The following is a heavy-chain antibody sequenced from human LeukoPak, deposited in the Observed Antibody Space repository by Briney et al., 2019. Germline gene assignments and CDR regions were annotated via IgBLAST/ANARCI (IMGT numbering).Heavy chain of an antibody. Sequence: SETLSLTCAVYGGSFSGYYWSWIRQPPGKGLEWIGEINHSGSTNYNPSLKSRVTISVDTSKNQFSLKLSSVTAADTAVYYCARDGTSYGDPHWYFDLWGRGILVTVSS. D-gene: IGHD4-17*01. V-gene: IGHV4-34*09. CDR2: INHSGST. CDR3: ARDGTSYGDPHWYFDL. J-gene: IGHJ2*01. CDR1: GGSFSGYY.